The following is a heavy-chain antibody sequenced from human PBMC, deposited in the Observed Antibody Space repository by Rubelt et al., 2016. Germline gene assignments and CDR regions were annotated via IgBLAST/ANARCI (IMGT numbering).Heavy chain of an antibody. D-gene: IGHD2-8*01. CDR2: YSGST. V-gene: IGHV4-39*07. Sequence: YSGSTYYNPSLKSRVTISVDTSKNQFSLKLSSVTAADTAVYYCARDGRYCTNGVCYSSLGDYYYGMDVWGQGTTVTVSS. J-gene: IGHJ6*02. CDR3: ARDGRYCTNGVCYSSLGDYYYGMDV.